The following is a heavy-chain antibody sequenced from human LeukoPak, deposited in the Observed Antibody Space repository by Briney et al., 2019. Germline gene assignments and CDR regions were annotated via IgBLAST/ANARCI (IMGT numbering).Heavy chain of an antibody. J-gene: IGHJ4*02. D-gene: IGHD3-22*01. V-gene: IGHV3-48*03. CDR2: ISSSGSTI. CDR1: GFTFSSYE. Sequence: PGGSLRLSCAASGFTFSSYEMNWVRQAPGKGLEWVSYISSSGSTIYYADSVKGRFTISRDNAKNSLYLQMNSLRAEDTAVYYCAREGDSSTDSRTFDYWGQGTLVTVSS. CDR3: AREGDSSTDSRTFDY.